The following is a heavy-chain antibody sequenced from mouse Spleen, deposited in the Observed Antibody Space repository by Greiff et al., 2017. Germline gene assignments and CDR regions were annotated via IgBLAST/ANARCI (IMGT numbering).Heavy chain of an antibody. CDR2: IWSGGST. V-gene: IGHV2-2*01. CDR1: GFSLTSYG. Sequence: QVQLKESGPGLVQPSQSLSITCTVSGFSLTSYGVHWVRQSPGKGLEWLGVIWSGGSTDYNAAFISRLSISKDNSKSQVFFKMNSLQADDTAIYYCAREGDYYDYDWFAYWGQGTLVTVSA. J-gene: IGHJ3*01. D-gene: IGHD2-4*01. CDR3: AREGDYYDYDWFAY.